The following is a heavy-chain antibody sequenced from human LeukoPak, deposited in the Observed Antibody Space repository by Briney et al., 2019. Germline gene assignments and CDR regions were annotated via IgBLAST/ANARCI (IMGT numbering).Heavy chain of an antibody. Sequence: RGESLKISCKGSGYSFTSYWIGWVRQMPGKGLEWMGIIYPGDSDTRYSPSFQGQVTISADKSISTAYLQWSSLKASDTAMYYCARLGDSNSWDYYYYGMDVWGQGTTVTVSS. CDR1: GYSFTSYW. CDR2: IYPGDSDT. V-gene: IGHV5-51*01. D-gene: IGHD6-13*01. CDR3: ARLGDSNSWDYYYYGMDV. J-gene: IGHJ6*02.